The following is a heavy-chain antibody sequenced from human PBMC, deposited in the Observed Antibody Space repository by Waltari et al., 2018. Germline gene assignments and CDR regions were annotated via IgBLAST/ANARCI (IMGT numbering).Heavy chain of an antibody. V-gene: IGHV5-51*01. J-gene: IGHJ4*02. CDR1: GYSFTTYW. D-gene: IGHD3-10*01. CDR3: ARQQVSYSSSGSPFDY. Sequence: EVQLVQSGAEVKKPGESLKISCKGSGYSFTTYWIGWVRQMPGKGLEWMGIIFPGDPHTIYSPSFQGQVTISADKSINTAYLQWSSLKASDTAMYYCARQQVSYSSSGSPFDYWGQGTLVTVSS. CDR2: IFPGDPHT.